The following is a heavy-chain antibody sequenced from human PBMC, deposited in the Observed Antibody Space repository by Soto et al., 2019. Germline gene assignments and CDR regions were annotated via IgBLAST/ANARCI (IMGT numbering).Heavy chain of an antibody. CDR3: ARAARYSEDYFDY. V-gene: IGHV3-74*01. Sequence: GGSLRLSCAASGFTFSSYWMHWVRQAPGKGLVWVSRINSDGSSTSYADSVKGRFTISRDNAKNTLYLQMNSLRAEDTAVYYCARAARYSEDYFDYWGQGTLVTVSS. CDR2: INSDGSST. D-gene: IGHD3-9*01. J-gene: IGHJ4*02. CDR1: GFTFSSYW.